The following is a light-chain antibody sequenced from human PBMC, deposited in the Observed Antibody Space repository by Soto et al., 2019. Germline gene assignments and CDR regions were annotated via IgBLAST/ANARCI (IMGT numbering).Light chain of an antibody. CDR1: SSDVGGSNF. J-gene: IGLJ1*01. CDR2: DVA. CDR3: VSYTSSTTYV. V-gene: IGLV2-14*03. Sequence: ALTQPASVSDSPGQSITISCTGTSSDVGGSNFVSWYQQHPGKPPKLIIYDVANRPSGVSNRFSGSKSGSTASLIISRLQTEDEADYYCVSYTSSTTYVFGTGTKVTV.